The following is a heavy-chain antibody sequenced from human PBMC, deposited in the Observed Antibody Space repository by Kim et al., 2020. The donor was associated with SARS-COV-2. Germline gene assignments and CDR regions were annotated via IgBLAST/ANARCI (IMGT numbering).Heavy chain of an antibody. V-gene: IGHV1-18*01. Sequence: NGNTNYAQRRQGRVTMTTGTATSTAYMELRSLRSYDTAIYYCARDGYFDLWGRGTLVTVSS. CDR3: ARDGYFDL. CDR2: NGNT. J-gene: IGHJ2*01.